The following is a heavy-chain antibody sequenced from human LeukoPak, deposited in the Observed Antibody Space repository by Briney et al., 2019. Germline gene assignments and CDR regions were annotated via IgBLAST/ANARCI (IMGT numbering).Heavy chain of an antibody. D-gene: IGHD2-15*01. CDR1: GFTFSSYG. CDR2: ISYDGSNK. CDR3: AKGGANIVVVVAPRDYYGMDV. J-gene: IGHJ6*02. V-gene: IGHV3-30*18. Sequence: GGSLRLYCAASGFTFSSYGMHWVRQASGKGLERVAVISYDGSNKYYADSVKGRFTISRDNSKNTLYLQMNSLRAEDTAVYYCAKGGANIVVVVAPRDYYGMDVWGQGTTVTVSS.